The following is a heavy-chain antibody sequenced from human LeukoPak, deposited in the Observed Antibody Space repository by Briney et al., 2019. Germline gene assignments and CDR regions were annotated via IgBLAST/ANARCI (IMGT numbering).Heavy chain of an antibody. CDR3: ARRSYDSSGAYFDY. J-gene: IGHJ4*02. Sequence: PSETLSLTCTVSGGSISSDYWSWIRQPPGKGLEWIGYIYYTGSTNYSPSLKSRVTVPVDTSKNQFSLKLSSVTAADTAVYYCARRSYDSSGAYFDYWGQGTLVTVSS. D-gene: IGHD3-22*01. CDR2: IYYTGST. V-gene: IGHV4-59*01. CDR1: GGSISSDY.